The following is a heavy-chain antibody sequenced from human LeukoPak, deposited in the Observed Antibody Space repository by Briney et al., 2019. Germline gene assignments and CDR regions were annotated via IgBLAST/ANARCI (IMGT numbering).Heavy chain of an antibody. Sequence: ASVKVSCKAFGYTFTSYGISWVRQAPGQGLEWMGWISAYNGNTNYAQKLQGRVTMTTDTSTSTAYMELRSLRSDDTAVYYCARVKDSSSWHYFDFWGQGTLVTVSS. CDR1: GYTFTSYG. CDR3: ARVKDSSSWHYFDF. V-gene: IGHV1-18*01. J-gene: IGHJ4*02. D-gene: IGHD6-13*01. CDR2: ISAYNGNT.